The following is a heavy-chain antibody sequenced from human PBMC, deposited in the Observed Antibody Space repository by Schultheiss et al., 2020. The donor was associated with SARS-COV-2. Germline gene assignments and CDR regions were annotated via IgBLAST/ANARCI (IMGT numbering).Heavy chain of an antibody. V-gene: IGHV3-11*06. Sequence: GGSLRLSCAASGFTFSTYAMSWVRQAPGKGLEWVSYISSSSSYTNYADSVKGRFTISRDNSKNTLYLQMNSLRAEDTAVYYCAKAYCSSTSCYTGHFDYWGQGTLVTVSS. CDR3: AKAYCSSTSCYTGHFDY. D-gene: IGHD2-2*01. CDR1: GFTFSTYA. J-gene: IGHJ4*02. CDR2: ISSSSSYT.